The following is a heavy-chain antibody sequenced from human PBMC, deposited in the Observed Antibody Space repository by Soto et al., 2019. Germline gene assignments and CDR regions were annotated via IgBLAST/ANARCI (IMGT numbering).Heavy chain of an antibody. J-gene: IGHJ5*02. CDR3: ARGYSYGIVYKLFDP. Sequence: SETLSLTFTVSGGSISSGDYYWSWIRQRPGKGLEWIGYIYYSGSTYYNPSPKSRATISVDTSKNQFSLKLSSVTAAETAVYYCARGYSYGIVYKLFDPSGQGTLVTFYS. V-gene: IGHV4-30-4*01. CDR1: GGSISSGDYY. CDR2: IYYSGST. D-gene: IGHD5-18*01.